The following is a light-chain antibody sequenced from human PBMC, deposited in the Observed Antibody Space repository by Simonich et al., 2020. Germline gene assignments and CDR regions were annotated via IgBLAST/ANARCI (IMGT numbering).Light chain of an antibody. Sequence: DIEMTQTPLSLSVTPGQPASISCKSSQSLLHSDGKTYLYEYLQKPGQSPKLLFYEVSRRFPGVPDMFSGIGSGTDFTLKISRVEAEDVGVYYCMQSIQLPLTFGGGTKVEIK. CDR3: MQSIQLPLT. CDR2: EVS. V-gene: IGKV2D-29*02. J-gene: IGKJ4*01. CDR1: QSLLHSDGKTY.